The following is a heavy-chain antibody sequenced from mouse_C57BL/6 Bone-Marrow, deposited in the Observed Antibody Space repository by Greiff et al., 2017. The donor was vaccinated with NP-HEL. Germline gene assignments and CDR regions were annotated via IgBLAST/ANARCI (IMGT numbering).Heavy chain of an antibody. CDR2: INPSSGYT. J-gene: IGHJ4*01. D-gene: IGHD1-1*01. CDR1: GYTFTSYW. CDR3: ARWIRYYGSSDAMDY. V-gene: IGHV1-7*01. Sequence: VQLQQSGAELAKPGASVKLSCKASGYTFTSYWMHWVKQRPGQGLEWIGYINPSSGYTKYNQKFKDKATLTADQSSSTAYMQLSSLTYEDSAVYYCARWIRYYGSSDAMDYWGQGTSVTVSS.